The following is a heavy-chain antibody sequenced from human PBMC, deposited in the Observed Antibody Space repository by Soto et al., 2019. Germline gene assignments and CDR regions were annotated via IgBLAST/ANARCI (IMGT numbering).Heavy chain of an antibody. D-gene: IGHD3-22*01. CDR3: ARARIDYYDSSGFPDAFDI. Sequence: SVKVSCKASGGTFSSYAISWVRQAPRQGLEWMGGIIPIFGTANYAQKFQGRVTITADESTSTAYMELSSLRSEDTAVYYCARARIDYYDSSGFPDAFDIWGQGTMVTVSS. V-gene: IGHV1-69*13. J-gene: IGHJ3*02. CDR2: IIPIFGTA. CDR1: GGTFSSYA.